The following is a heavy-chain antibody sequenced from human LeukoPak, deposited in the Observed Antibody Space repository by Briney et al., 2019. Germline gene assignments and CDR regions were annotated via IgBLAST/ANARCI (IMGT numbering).Heavy chain of an antibody. V-gene: IGHV1-2*02. D-gene: IGHD5-24*01. CDR3: ARAGGDGYSNDY. J-gene: IGHJ4*02. Sequence: ASVKVSCKASGYTFTGYYMHWVRRAPGQGLEWMGWINPNSGGTNYTQKFQGRVTMTRDTSISTAYMELSRLRSDDTAVYYCARAGGDGYSNDYWGQGTLVTVSS. CDR2: INPNSGGT. CDR1: GYTFTGYY.